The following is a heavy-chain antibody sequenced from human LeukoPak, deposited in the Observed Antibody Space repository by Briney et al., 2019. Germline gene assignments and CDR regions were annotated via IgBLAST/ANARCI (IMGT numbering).Heavy chain of an antibody. CDR3: ARARVVPAARSSYFDY. V-gene: IGHV3-7*01. D-gene: IGHD2-2*01. Sequence: PGGSLRLSCAASGFTFSSYWMSWVRQAPGKGLEWVANIKQDGSEKYYVDSVKGRFTISRDNAKNSLYLQMNSLRAEDTAVYYCARARVVPAARSSYFDYWGQGTLVTVSS. CDR1: GFTFSSYW. CDR2: IKQDGSEK. J-gene: IGHJ4*02.